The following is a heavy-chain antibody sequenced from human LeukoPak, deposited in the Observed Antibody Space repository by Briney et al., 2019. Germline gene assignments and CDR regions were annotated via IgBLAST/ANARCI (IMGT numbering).Heavy chain of an antibody. J-gene: IGHJ5*02. V-gene: IGHV4-31*11. D-gene: IGHD3-22*01. CDR3: AGSGYYYDSSGYFYWFDP. Sequence: SETLSLTCAVYGGSFSGYYWSWIRQHPGKGLEWIGYIYYSGSTYYNPSLKSRVTISVDTSKNQFSLKLSSVTAADTAVYYCAGSGYYYDSSGYFYWFDPWGQGTLVTVSS. CDR2: IYYSGST. CDR1: GGSFSGYY.